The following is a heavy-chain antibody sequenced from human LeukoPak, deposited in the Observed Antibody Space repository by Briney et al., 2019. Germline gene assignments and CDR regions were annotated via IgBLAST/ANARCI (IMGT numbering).Heavy chain of an antibody. CDR2: ISSNGGRT. Sequence: GGSLRLSCATSGFTFSNFAMNWVRQAPGKGLEWVSVISSNGGRTYYANSVKGRFTVSRDNAKNSLSLQMNSLRAEDTAIYFCARDKIVGATNLDYWGQGTLVTVSS. CDR1: GFTFSNFA. CDR3: ARDKIVGATNLDY. V-gene: IGHV3-23*01. J-gene: IGHJ4*02. D-gene: IGHD1-26*01.